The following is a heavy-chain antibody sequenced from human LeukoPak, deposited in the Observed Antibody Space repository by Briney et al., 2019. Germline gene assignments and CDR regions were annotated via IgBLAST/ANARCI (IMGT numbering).Heavy chain of an antibody. CDR1: GYTFTSYA. J-gene: IGHJ4*02. CDR3: TIDEWELPGY. Sequence: ASVKVSCKASGYTFTSYAMHWVRQAPGQRLEWMGWINAGNGNTKYSQKFQGRITLTRDTSITTAHMEKNRLTSDDTAVYFCTIDEWELPGYWGQGTRVTVAT. V-gene: IGHV1-3*01. CDR2: INAGNGNT. D-gene: IGHD1-26*01.